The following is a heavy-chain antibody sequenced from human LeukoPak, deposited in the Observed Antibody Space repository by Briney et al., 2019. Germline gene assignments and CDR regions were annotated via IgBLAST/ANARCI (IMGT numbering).Heavy chain of an antibody. V-gene: IGHV3-9*01. CDR3: AKEGYDSSGYYQMYYFDY. CDR2: ISWNSGSI. CDR1: GFTFDDYA. J-gene: IGHJ4*02. D-gene: IGHD3-22*01. Sequence: GRSLRLSCAASGFTFDDYAMHWVRQAPGKGLEWVSGISWNSGSIGYADSVKGRFTISRDNAKNSLYLQMNSLRAEDTALYYCAKEGYDSSGYYQMYYFDYWGQGTLVTVSS.